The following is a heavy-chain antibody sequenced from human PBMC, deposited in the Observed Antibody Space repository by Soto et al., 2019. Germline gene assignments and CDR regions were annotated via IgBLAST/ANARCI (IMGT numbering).Heavy chain of an antibody. V-gene: IGHV4-30-4*01. CDR2: IYYSGST. CDR3: ARELVVVIPQWHYGMDV. D-gene: IGHD3-22*01. CDR1: GGSISSGDYY. J-gene: IGHJ6*02. Sequence: SETLSLTCTFSGGSISSGDYYWSWIRQPPGKGLEWIGYIYYSGSTYYNPSLKSRVTISVDTSKNQFSLKLSSVTAADTAVYYCARELVVVIPQWHYGMDVWGQGTTVTVSS.